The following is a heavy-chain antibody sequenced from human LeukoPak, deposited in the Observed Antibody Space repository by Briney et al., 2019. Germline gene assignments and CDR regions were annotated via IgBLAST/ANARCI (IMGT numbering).Heavy chain of an antibody. CDR2: INTNTGNP. CDR1: GYTFTSYA. V-gene: IGHV7-4-1*02. J-gene: IGHJ4*02. CDR3: ARIGPGGSGWYRGSWPFDY. D-gene: IGHD6-19*01. Sequence: ASVKVSCKAAGYTFTSYAMNWVRQSTGQGLEWRGWINTNTGNPTYAQGFTGRFVFSLDTSVSTAYLQISSLKAEDTAVYYCARIGPGGSGWYRGSWPFDYWRQGTLVTVSS.